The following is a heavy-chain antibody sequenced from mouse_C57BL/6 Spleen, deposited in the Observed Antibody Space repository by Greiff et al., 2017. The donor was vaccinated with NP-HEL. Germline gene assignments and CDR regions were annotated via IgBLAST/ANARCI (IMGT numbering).Heavy chain of an antibody. D-gene: IGHD2-12*01. CDR2: IYPGDGDT. Sequence: QVQLQQSGPELVKPGASVKISCKASGYAFSSSWMNWVKQRPGKGLEWIGRIYPGDGDTNYNGKFKGKATLTADKSSSTAYMQLSSLTSEDSAVYFCARGSYDEGFAYWGQGTLVTVSA. V-gene: IGHV1-82*01. CDR1: GYAFSSSW. CDR3: ARGSYDEGFAY. J-gene: IGHJ3*01.